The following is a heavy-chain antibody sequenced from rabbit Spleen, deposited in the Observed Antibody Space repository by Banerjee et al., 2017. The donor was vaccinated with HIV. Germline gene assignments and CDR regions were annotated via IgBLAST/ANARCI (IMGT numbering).Heavy chain of an antibody. Sequence: QEQLVESGGGLVQPGASLTLTCTVSGFSSSSSYDMCWVRQAPGKGLEWIACIYTGNDKAYYASWAKGRFTISKTSSTTVTLRMTSLTVADTATYFCSRDSGSGPYIDGYFNLWGQGTLVTVS. CDR2: IYTGNDKA. J-gene: IGHJ4*01. CDR3: SRDSGSGPYIDGYFNL. D-gene: IGHD1-1*01. V-gene: IGHV1S45*01. CDR1: GFSSSSSYD.